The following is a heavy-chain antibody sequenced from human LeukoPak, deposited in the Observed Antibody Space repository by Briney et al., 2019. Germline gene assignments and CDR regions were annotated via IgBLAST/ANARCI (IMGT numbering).Heavy chain of an antibody. V-gene: IGHV4-59*12. CDR1: GGSISSYY. CDR2: IYYSGST. Sequence: KPSETLSLTCTVFGGSISSYYWSWIRQPPGKGLEWIGYIYYSGSTNYNPSLKSRVTISVDKSKNQFSLKLSSVTAADTAVYYCARESYDSSGYYGYWGQGTLVTVSS. J-gene: IGHJ4*02. D-gene: IGHD3-22*01. CDR3: ARESYDSSGYYGY.